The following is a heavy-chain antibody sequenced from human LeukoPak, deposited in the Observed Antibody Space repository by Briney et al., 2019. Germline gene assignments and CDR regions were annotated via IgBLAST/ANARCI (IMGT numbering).Heavy chain of an antibody. V-gene: IGHV4-4*07. J-gene: IGHJ4*02. D-gene: IGHD1-26*01. CDR1: GGSISSYY. CDR3: ARRGPYSGSYDY. CDR2: IYTSGST. Sequence: SETLSLTCTVSGGSISSYYWSWIRQPAGKGLEWIGRIYTSGSTNYNPSLKSRLTMSVDTSKNQFSLKLSSVTAADTAVYYCARRGPYSGSYDYWGQGTLVTVSS.